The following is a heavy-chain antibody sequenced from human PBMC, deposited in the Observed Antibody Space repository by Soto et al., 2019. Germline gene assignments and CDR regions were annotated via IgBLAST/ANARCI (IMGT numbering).Heavy chain of an antibody. Sequence: SETLSLTCTVSGGSISSGGYYWSWIRQHPGKGLEWIGYIYYSGSTYYNPSLKSRVTISVDTSKNQFSLKLSSVTAADTAVYYCARVDMVATMDYWGQGTLVTVSS. V-gene: IGHV4-31*03. CDR2: IYYSGST. D-gene: IGHD5-12*01. CDR1: GGSISSGGYY. J-gene: IGHJ4*02. CDR3: ARVDMVATMDY.